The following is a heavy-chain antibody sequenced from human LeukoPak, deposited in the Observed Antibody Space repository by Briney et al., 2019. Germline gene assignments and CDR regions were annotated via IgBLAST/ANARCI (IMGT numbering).Heavy chain of an antibody. Sequence: GGSLRLSCAASGFTFSSYSMNWVRQAPGKGLEWVSYISSSGSHIYYSESVKGRLTTSRDNAKNSLYLQMNSLRDEDTAVYYCARGGTVGPNPYYSDYWGQGTLVTVSS. CDR1: GFTFSSYS. V-gene: IGHV3-48*02. CDR3: ARGGTVGPNPYYSDY. CDR2: ISSSGSHI. D-gene: IGHD2-2*01. J-gene: IGHJ4*02.